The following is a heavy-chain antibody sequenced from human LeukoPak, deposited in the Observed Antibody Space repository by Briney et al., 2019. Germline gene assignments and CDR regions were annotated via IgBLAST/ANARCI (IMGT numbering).Heavy chain of an antibody. CDR1: GGTFSSYA. Sequence: ASVKVSCKASGGTFSSYAISWVRQAPGKGLEWMGLVDPEDGETIYAEKFQGRVTITADTSTDTAYMELSSLRSEDTAVYYCATVPAAGNKAFDIWGQGTMVTVSS. J-gene: IGHJ3*02. CDR2: VDPEDGET. V-gene: IGHV1-69-2*01. D-gene: IGHD6-13*01. CDR3: ATVPAAGNKAFDI.